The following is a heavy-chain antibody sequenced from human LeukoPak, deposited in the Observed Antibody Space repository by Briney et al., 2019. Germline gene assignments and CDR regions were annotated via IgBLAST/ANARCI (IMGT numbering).Heavy chain of an antibody. Sequence: SETLSLTCTVSGGSISSYYWSWIRQPPGKGLDWIGYIYYSGSTNYNPSLKSRVTISVDTSKNQFSLKLSSVTAADTAVYYCARSRLPGTRGYWFDPWGQGTLVTVSS. CDR3: ARSRLPGTRGYWFDP. CDR2: IYYSGST. V-gene: IGHV4-59*01. J-gene: IGHJ5*02. CDR1: GGSISSYY. D-gene: IGHD1-1*01.